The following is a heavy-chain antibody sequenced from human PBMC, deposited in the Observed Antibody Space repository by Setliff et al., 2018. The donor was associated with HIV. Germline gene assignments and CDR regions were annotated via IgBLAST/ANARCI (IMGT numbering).Heavy chain of an antibody. V-gene: IGHV5-51*01. D-gene: IGHD2-15*01. Sequence: GESLKISCKGSDYSFNSYWIGWVRQVPGRGLEWMAIIYPDDSNIKYSPSFQGQVTISVEKSTSTVYLQWRSLKATDTAMYYCARQRLGGHDAFDVWGHGTMVTVSS. CDR3: ARQRLGGHDAFDV. CDR2: IYPDDSNI. CDR1: DYSFNSYW. J-gene: IGHJ3*01.